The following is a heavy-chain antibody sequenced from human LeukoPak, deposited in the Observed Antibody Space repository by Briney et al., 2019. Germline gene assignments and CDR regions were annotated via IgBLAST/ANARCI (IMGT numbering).Heavy chain of an antibody. J-gene: IGHJ3*02. V-gene: IGHV4-34*01. CDR1: GGSFSGYY. CDR3: ARAPYGSGSYYNFRDGFDI. CDR2: INHSGST. D-gene: IGHD3-10*01. Sequence: SETLSLTCAVYGGSFSGYYWSWIRQPPGKGLEWIGEINHSGSTNYNPSLKSRVTISVDTSKKQFSLKLSSVTAADTAVHYCARAPYGSGSYYNFRDGFDIWGQGTMVTVSS.